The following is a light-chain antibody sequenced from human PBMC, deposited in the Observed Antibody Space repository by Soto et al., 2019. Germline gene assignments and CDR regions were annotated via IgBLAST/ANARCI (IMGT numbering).Light chain of an antibody. CDR3: CSYAGSSTFV. CDR1: SSDVGGYNY. J-gene: IGLJ1*01. CDR2: EGS. Sequence: QSALTQPASVSGSPGQSITISCTGTSSDVGGYNYVSWYQQHPGKAPKLMIYEGSERPSGVSNRFSGSKSGNTASLTISGLQAEDEADYYCCSYAGSSTFVFGTGTKLTVL. V-gene: IGLV2-23*01.